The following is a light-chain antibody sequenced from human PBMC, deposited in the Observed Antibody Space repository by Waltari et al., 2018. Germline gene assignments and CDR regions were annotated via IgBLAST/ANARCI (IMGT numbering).Light chain of an antibody. CDR2: EAT. CDR1: STDLARYNL. J-gene: IGLJ1*01. V-gene: IGLV2-23*01. CDR3: CSYTGSSTSYG. Sequence: QSALSQPASATGAPAPSPTTNCTGASTDLARYNLVAWYQHHPNRAPKLIIYEATKRPSGISHRCSGAKSGATASLRISGLQADDEADYYCCSYTGSSTSYGCGGGTKVTVL.